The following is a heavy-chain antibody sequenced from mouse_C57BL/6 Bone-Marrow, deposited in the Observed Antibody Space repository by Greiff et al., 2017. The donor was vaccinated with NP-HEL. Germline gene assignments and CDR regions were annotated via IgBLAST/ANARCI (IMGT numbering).Heavy chain of an antibody. CDR2: ISSGGSYT. CDR3: ARQRAY. V-gene: IGHV5-6*01. CDR1: GFTFSSYG. J-gene: IGHJ3*01. Sequence: EVKVVESGGDLVKPGGSLKLSCAASGFTFSSYGMSWVRQTPDKRLEWVATISSGGSYTYYPDSVKGRLTISRDNAKNTLYLQMSSLKSEDTAVYYCARQRAYWGQGTLVTVSA.